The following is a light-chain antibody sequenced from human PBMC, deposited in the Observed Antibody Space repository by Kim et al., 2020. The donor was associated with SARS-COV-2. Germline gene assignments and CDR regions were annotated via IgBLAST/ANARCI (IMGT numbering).Light chain of an antibody. Sequence: PGQSSTISCTGTSSDVGGYNYVSWYQQHPGKAPKLMIYDVNRRPSGVSNRFSGSKSGNTASLTISGLQAEDEADYYCSSYTSSSRVFGGGTKLTVL. V-gene: IGLV2-14*04. CDR2: DVN. J-gene: IGLJ3*02. CDR3: SSYTSSSRV. CDR1: SSDVGGYNY.